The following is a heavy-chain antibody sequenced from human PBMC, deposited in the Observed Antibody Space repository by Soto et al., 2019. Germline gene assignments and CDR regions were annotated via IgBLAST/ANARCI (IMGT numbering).Heavy chain of an antibody. CDR2: IVPRFGSP. CDR3: ARDRIQLRLGKYSFNGMDV. CDR1: GGTFSDYA. V-gene: IGHV1-69*06. Sequence: QVQLVQSGAEMRKPGSSLRVSCKASGGTFSDYAFSWVRQAPGQGLEWMGGIVPRFGSPNYAQKFGGRVTITADTSSSTVYMALSRLRFADTAVYFCARDRIQLRLGKYSFNGMDVWGQGTTIIVSS. J-gene: IGHJ6*02. D-gene: IGHD3-16*01.